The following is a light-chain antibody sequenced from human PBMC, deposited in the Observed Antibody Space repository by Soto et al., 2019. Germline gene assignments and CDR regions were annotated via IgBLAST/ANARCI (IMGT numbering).Light chain of an antibody. J-gene: IGKJ2*01. Sequence: DIQMPQSPSSLSASVGDRVTITCQASQDISNFLNWYQQKPGKAPKLLIYDASNLETGVPSRFSGSGSGTDFTFTISSLQPEDIATYYWQQDDIRPTLGQGTKLEIK. CDR3: QQDDIRPT. V-gene: IGKV1-33*01. CDR2: DAS. CDR1: QDISNF.